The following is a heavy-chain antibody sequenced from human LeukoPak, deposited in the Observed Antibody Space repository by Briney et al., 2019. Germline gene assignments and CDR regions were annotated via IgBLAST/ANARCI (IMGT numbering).Heavy chain of an antibody. CDR1: GFTFSSYA. Sequence: PGGSLRLSCAASGFTFSSYAMSWVRQAPGKGLEWVSAISGSGGSTYYADSVKGRFTISRDNSKNTLYLQMNSLRAEDTAVYYCAKDGGLLWFGESTSYYFDYWGQGTLVTVSS. J-gene: IGHJ4*02. D-gene: IGHD3-10*01. CDR3: AKDGGLLWFGESTSYYFDY. CDR2: ISGSGGST. V-gene: IGHV3-23*01.